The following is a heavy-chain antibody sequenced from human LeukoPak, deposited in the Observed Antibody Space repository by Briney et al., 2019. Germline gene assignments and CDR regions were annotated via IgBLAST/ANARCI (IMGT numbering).Heavy chain of an antibody. V-gene: IGHV4-39*01. Sequence: PSETLSLTCTVSGVSISSSSYYWGWIRQPPGKGLEWIGSIYYSGSTYSNPSLQSRVTISVDTSKNQFSLQLNSVTPEDTAVYYCARGLVRYWFDPWGQGTLVTVSS. D-gene: IGHD6-6*01. CDR3: ARGLVRYWFDP. CDR1: GVSISSSSYY. J-gene: IGHJ5*02. CDR2: IYYSGST.